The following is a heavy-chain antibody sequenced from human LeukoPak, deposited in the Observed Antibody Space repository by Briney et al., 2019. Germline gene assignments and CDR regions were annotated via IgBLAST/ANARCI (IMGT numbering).Heavy chain of an antibody. J-gene: IGHJ4*02. D-gene: IGHD3-10*01. Sequence: ASVKVSCKASGYTFTSYYMHWVRQAPGQGLEWMGWINPNSGGTNYAQKFQGRVTMTRDTSISTAYMELSRLRSDDTAVYYCARDYYGGSYYYGSVDYGGQGTLVTVPS. CDR1: GYTFTSYY. CDR3: ARDYYGGSYYYGSVDY. CDR2: INPNSGGT. V-gene: IGHV1-2*02.